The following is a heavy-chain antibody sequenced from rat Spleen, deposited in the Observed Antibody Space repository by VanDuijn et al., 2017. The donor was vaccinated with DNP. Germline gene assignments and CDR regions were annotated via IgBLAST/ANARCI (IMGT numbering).Heavy chain of an antibody. V-gene: IGHV3-3*01. CDR3: ARSPTYYGYTYGFPN. D-gene: IGHD1-9*01. CDR2: INSVGSA. Sequence: EVQLQESGPGLVKPSLSLSLTCSVTGYSITSNYWAWIRKFPGNKMEWMGNINSVGSANFNPSLKSRISITRDTSENQFFLQINSVTTEDTATYYCARSPTYYGYTYGFPNWGQGTLVTVSS. J-gene: IGHJ3*01. CDR1: GYSITSNY.